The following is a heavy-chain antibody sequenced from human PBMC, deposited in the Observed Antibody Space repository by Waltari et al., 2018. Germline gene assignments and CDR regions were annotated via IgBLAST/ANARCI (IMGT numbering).Heavy chain of an antibody. CDR3: ARDGSDYGDPPYYFDY. CDR1: GGSISSGSYY. J-gene: IGHJ4*02. V-gene: IGHV4-61*02. CDR2: IYTSGST. D-gene: IGHD4-17*01. Sequence: QVQLQESGPGLVKPSQTLSLTCTVSGGSISSGSYYWSWIRQPAGKGLEWIGRIYTSGSTNYNPSLKNRVTISVDTSKNQFSLKLSSVTAADTAVYYCARDGSDYGDPPYYFDYWGQGTLVTVSS.